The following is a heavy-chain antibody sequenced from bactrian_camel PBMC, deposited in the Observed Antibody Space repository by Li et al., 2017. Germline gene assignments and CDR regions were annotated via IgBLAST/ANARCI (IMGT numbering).Heavy chain of an antibody. CDR3: ARLARSNGACILSNPRMTR. V-gene: IGHV3S1*01. CDR1: GYSILNTC. CDR2: ILAGGGDT. J-gene: IGHJ4*01. Sequence: QVQLVESGGGSVQAGGSLRLSCAASGYSILNTCMAWFRQVQGKEREGVAIILAGGGDTTYHDSVKGRFTISQDIAKNTVFLQMNSLKPEDTAMYYCARLARSNGACILSNPRMTRWGQGTQVTVS. D-gene: IGHD3*01.